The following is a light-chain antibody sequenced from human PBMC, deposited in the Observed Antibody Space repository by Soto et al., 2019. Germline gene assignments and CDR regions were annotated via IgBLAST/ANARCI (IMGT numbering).Light chain of an antibody. Sequence: QSVLTQPPSASGTPGQRVTISCSGSSSYIRSNTVNWYQQLPGTAPKLLIYNNNQRPSGVPDRFSGSKSGTSASLVISGLQSEDEADYYCATWDDSLNGPVFGGGTKVTVL. V-gene: IGLV1-44*01. CDR3: ATWDDSLNGPV. CDR2: NNN. J-gene: IGLJ3*02. CDR1: SSYIRSNT.